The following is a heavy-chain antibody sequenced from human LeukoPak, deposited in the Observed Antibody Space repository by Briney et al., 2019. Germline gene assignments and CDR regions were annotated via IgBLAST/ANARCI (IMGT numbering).Heavy chain of an antibody. CDR3: ARIGCSGGNCYGYYYYGMDV. V-gene: IGHV3-33*01. CDR1: GFTFSGYG. J-gene: IGHJ6*02. CDR2: IWYDGSNK. Sequence: PGGSLRLSCAASGFTFSGYGMHWVRQAPGKGLEGVAIIWYDGSNKYFADSVKGRFTISRDNSKNTLYLQMNSLRAEDTAVYYCARIGCSGGNCYGYYYYGMDVWGQGTTVTVSS. D-gene: IGHD2-15*01.